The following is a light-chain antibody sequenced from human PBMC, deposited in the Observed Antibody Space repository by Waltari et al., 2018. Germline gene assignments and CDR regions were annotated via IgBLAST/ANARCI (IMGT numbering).Light chain of an antibody. J-gene: IGLJ3*02. V-gene: IGLV2-14*03. CDR3: SSYTSSSTLV. Sequence: QSALTQPASVSGSPGQSITISCTGSSSDIGGHKFASWYQQQPGNAPKLVIYDVTDRPSGIFARFSCSKSGNTASLPISGLQAEDEADYYCSSYTSSSTLVFGGGTKLTVL. CDR2: DVT. CDR1: SSDIGGHKF.